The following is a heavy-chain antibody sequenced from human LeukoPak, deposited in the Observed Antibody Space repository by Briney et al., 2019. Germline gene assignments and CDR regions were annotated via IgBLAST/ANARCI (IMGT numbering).Heavy chain of an antibody. CDR2: ISAYNGNT. D-gene: IGHD5-18*01. V-gene: IGHV1-18*01. CDR1: GYTFTSYG. Sequence: ASVKVSCKASGYTFTSYGIRWVRQAPGQGLEWVGWISAYNGNTNYAQTLQGRVTMTTDTSTSTAYMELRSLRSDDTAVYYCARGISGYSYGYHWGQGTLVTVSS. CDR3: ARGISGYSYGYH. J-gene: IGHJ5*02.